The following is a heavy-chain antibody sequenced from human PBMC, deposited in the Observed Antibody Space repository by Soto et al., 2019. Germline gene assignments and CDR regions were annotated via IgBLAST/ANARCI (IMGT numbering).Heavy chain of an antibody. CDR2: ISYDGSNK. V-gene: IGHV3-30-3*01. Sequence: GSLRLSCAASGFTFSSYAMHWVRQAPGKGLEWVAGISYDGSNKYSADSVKGRFTISRDNSKNTLYLQMNSLRAEDTAVYYCARVYGYAQTPFYYFDYWGQGTLVTVSS. D-gene: IGHD5-12*01. J-gene: IGHJ4*02. CDR3: ARVYGYAQTPFYYFDY. CDR1: GFTFSSYA.